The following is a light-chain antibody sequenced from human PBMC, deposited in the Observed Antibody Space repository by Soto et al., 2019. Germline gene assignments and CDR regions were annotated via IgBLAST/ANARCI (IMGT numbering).Light chain of an antibody. CDR2: LAS. Sequence: DIQMTQSPSSLSASVGDRVTITCRASQSISSSLSWYQQKPGKAPNLLIYLASSLQSGVPSRFSGSGSVTDFTLTISSLQFEDFATYYCQQSYSTPYTFGQGTKLEIK. CDR1: QSISSS. CDR3: QQSYSTPYT. V-gene: IGKV1-39*01. J-gene: IGKJ2*01.